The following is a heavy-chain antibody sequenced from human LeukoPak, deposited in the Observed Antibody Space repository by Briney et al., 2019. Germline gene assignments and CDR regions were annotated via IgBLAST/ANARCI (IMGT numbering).Heavy chain of an antibody. CDR2: ISSSGNTL. J-gene: IGHJ4*02. CDR3: ASHYFDFWRGYYDY. CDR1: GFKFTDYY. D-gene: IGHD3-3*01. Sequence: GGPLRLSCVSSGFKFTDYYMSWMRQAPGKGLEWISYISSSGNTLYYADSVKGRFTMYRDNAENSVYLQMSSLRAEDTAIYYCASHYFDFWRGYYDYWGQGTLVTVSS. V-gene: IGHV3-11*04.